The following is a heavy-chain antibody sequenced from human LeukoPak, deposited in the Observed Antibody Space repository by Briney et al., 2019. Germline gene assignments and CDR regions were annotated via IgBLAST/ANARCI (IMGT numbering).Heavy chain of an antibody. Sequence: PGGSLRLSCAASGFTFGNYWMSWVRQAPGKGLEWVANIKQDGSEKYYVDSVKGRFTISRDNAKNSLSLQMNSLRAEDTAVYYCARGIADDYWGQGTLVTVSS. CDR1: GFTFGNYW. CDR3: ARGIADDY. V-gene: IGHV3-7*01. J-gene: IGHJ4*02. D-gene: IGHD6-13*01. CDR2: IKQDGSEK.